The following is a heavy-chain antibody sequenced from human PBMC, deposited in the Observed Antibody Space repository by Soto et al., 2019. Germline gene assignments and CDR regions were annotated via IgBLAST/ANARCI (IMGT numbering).Heavy chain of an antibody. CDR1: GGSISSSSYY. D-gene: IGHD4-17*01. Sequence: ASETLSLTCTVSGGSISSSSYYWGWIRQPPGKGLEWIGSIYYSGSTYYNPSLKSRVTISVDTSKNQFSLKLSSVTAADTAVYYCARHVISELRWYAAGGTPIDAFEIWGQGTMVTVSS. J-gene: IGHJ3*02. V-gene: IGHV4-39*01. CDR2: IYYSGST. CDR3: ARHVISELRWYAAGGTPIDAFEI.